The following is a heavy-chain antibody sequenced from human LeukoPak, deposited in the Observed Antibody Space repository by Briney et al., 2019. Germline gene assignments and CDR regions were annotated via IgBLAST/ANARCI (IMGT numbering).Heavy chain of an antibody. CDR2: ISYDGSNK. D-gene: IGHD6-19*01. J-gene: IGHJ4*02. V-gene: IGHV3-30-3*01. CDR1: GFTFSSYA. CDR3: ARDLRRARCPYSSGWYDY. Sequence: PGGSLRLSCAASGFTFSSYAMHWVRQAPGKGLEWGAVISYDGSNKYYADSVKGRFTISRDNSKNTLYLQMNSLRAEDTAVYYCARDLRRARCPYSSGWYDYWGQGTLVTVSS.